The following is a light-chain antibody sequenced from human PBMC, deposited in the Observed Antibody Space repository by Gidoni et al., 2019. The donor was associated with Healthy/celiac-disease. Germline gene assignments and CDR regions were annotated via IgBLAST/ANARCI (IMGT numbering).Light chain of an antibody. CDR2: DVS. CDR1: SSDVGGDNY. CDR3: CSYAGSSSDV. Sequence: QSALTQPRSVSGSPRQSVTSTCTGTSSDVGGDNYVSWYQQHPGKAPKLMLYDVSKRPSGVPDRCSGSKSGNTAALTISGLQAEDEDDYYCCSYAGSSSDVFGTGTKVTVL. V-gene: IGLV2-11*01. J-gene: IGLJ1*01.